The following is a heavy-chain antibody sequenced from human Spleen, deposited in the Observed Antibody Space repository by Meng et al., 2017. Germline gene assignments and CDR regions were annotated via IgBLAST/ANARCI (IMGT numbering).Heavy chain of an antibody. J-gene: IGHJ4*02. CDR2: IYWDDDK. CDR1: GFSLSTSRVG. Sequence: QITLKESGPTLVKPTQTLTLTCTVSGFSLSTSRVGVGWIRQPPGKALEWLALIYWDDDKRYSPFLKSRLTITKDTSKDQVVLTMTNMDPVDTATYYCAHSPYASGVRRDFDYWGQGTLVTVSS. D-gene: IGHD3-10*01. V-gene: IGHV2-5*02. CDR3: AHSPYASGVRRDFDY.